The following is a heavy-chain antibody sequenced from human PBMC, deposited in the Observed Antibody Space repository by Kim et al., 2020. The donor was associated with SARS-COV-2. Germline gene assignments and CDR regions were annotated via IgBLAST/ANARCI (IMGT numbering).Heavy chain of an antibody. Sequence: GESLKISCKGSGYSFTSYWIGWVRQMPGKGLEWMGIIYPGDSDTRYSPSFQGQVTIAADKSISTAYLQWSSLKASDTAMYYCARRFRQTQTYYDYVWGSSAYFDYWGQGALVTVSS. CDR1: GYSFTSYW. V-gene: IGHV5-51*01. D-gene: IGHD3-16*01. CDR3: ARRFRQTQTYYDYVWGSSAYFDY. CDR2: IYPGDSDT. J-gene: IGHJ4*02.